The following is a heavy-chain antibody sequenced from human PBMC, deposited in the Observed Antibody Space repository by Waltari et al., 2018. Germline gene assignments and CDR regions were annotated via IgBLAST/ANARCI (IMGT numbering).Heavy chain of an antibody. D-gene: IGHD1-20*01. Sequence: QVQLVQSGAEVKQPGASVKVSCKASGYTFNAYALSWVRQAPGQGLEWMGWISAYNGDTNYAQKFQGRCTMTTDTSTNTAYMELKNLRSDDTAVYYCAREYNYFDFWGQGSLVTVSS. CDR2: ISAYNGDT. J-gene: IGHJ4*02. CDR3: AREYNYFDF. V-gene: IGHV1-18*01. CDR1: GYTFNAYA.